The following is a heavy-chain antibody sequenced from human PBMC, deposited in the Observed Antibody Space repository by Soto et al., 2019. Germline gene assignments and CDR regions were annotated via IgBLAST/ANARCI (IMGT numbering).Heavy chain of an antibody. CDR3: ARHIVVVVAATPYYYGMDV. CDR2: ISSSSSTI. J-gene: IGHJ6*02. D-gene: IGHD2-15*01. Sequence: PGGSLRLSCAASGFTFSSYSMNWVRQAPGKGLEWVSYISSSSSTIYYADSVKGRVTISRDNAKNSLYLQMNSLRDEDTAVYYCARHIVVVVAATPYYYGMDVWGQGTTVTVSS. V-gene: IGHV3-48*02. CDR1: GFTFSSYS.